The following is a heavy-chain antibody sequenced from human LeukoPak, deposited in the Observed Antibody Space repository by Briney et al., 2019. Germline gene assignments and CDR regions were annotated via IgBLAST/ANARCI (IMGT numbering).Heavy chain of an antibody. J-gene: IGHJ5*02. CDR1: GGSISVYY. Sequence: KSSETLSLTCSVSGGSISVYYWSWIRHPPGKGLEWVGHIFNSGTTNHNPSPKRPVIISVHTSNNQFSLKLSSVTAADTAIYYCARGVVRGKNWFDPWGQGTLVTVSS. D-gene: IGHD3-10*01. CDR2: IFNSGTT. V-gene: IGHV4-59*01. CDR3: ARGVVRGKNWFDP.